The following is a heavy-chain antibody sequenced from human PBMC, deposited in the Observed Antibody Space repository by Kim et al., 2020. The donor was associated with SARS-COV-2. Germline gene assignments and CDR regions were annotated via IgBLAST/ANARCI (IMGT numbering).Heavy chain of an antibody. Sequence: GGSLRLSCAASGFTFSSYWMRWVRQAPGKGLEWVAIVTQDGSEKYYVDSVKGRFTISRDNAKNSLYLQMSSLRAEDTAVYYCARDILGAVAGTSDYWGQGNLVTGSS. D-gene: IGHD6-19*01. V-gene: IGHV3-7*01. CDR2: VTQDGSEK. J-gene: IGHJ4*02. CDR1: GFTFSSYW. CDR3: ARDILGAVAGTSDY.